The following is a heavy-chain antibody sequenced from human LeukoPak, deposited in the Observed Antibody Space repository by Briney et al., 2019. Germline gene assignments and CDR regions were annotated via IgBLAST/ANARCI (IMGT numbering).Heavy chain of an antibody. Sequence: GGSLRLSCAASRFTFSTYSMNWVRQAPGKGLEWVSSISSDSNYIYYADSLKGRFTISRDNAKNSLYLQMISLRAEDTAVYYCARVAFGLYVMDVWGQGTLVTVSS. CDR3: ARVAFGLYVMDV. J-gene: IGHJ4*02. D-gene: IGHD3-16*01. CDR1: RFTFSTYS. CDR2: ISSDSNYI. V-gene: IGHV3-21*01.